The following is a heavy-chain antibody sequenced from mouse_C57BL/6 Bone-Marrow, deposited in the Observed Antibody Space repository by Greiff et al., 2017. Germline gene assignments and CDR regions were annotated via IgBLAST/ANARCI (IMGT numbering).Heavy chain of an antibody. D-gene: IGHD2-4*01. J-gene: IGHJ3*01. CDR2: IDPENGDT. CDR1: GFNIKDDY. CDR3: TSYDYDGFVY. V-gene: IGHV14-4*01. Sequence: EVQLQQSGAELVRPGASVKLSCTASGFNIKDDYMHWVKQRPEQGLEWIGWIDPENGDTEYASKFQGKATITADTSSNTAYLQLSSLTSEDTAVYYCTSYDYDGFVYWGQGTLGTVSA.